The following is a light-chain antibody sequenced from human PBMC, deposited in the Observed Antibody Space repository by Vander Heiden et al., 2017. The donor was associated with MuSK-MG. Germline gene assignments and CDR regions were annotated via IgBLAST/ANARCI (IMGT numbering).Light chain of an antibody. J-gene: IGKJ5*01. CDR1: QGINSF. CDR3: QQSFSSPHT. V-gene: IGKV1-39*01. CDR2: AAA. Sequence: DIHLTQSPSSLSASVGDSVTITCRASQGINSFLNWYQHAPGKAPKLLSYAAAVLQNGAPSRFSGRGSGTEFTFTISGLQPEDFATYYCQQSFSSPHTFGQGTRLDIK.